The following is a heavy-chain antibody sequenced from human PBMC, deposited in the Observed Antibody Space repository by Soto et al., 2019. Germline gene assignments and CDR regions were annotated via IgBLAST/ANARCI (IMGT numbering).Heavy chain of an antibody. Sequence: QVQLQQWGAGLLKPSETLSLTCAVYGGSFSGYYWSWIRQPPGKGLEWIGAINHSGSTNYNPSLKSRVTISVDTSKNQFSLKLSSVTAADTAVYYCARGNSSGSPPFDYWGQGTLVTVSS. D-gene: IGHD3-10*01. J-gene: IGHJ4*02. CDR1: GGSFSGYY. V-gene: IGHV4-34*01. CDR3: ARGNSSGSPPFDY. CDR2: INHSGST.